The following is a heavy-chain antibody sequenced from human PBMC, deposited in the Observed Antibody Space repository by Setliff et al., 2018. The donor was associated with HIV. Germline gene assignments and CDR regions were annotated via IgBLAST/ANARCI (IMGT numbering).Heavy chain of an antibody. V-gene: IGHV4-39*01. CDR1: GGSISNSRYY. Sequence: SETLSLTCTVSGGSISNSRYYWSWIRQPPGKGLEWIGIIYYSGSTYYNPSLKSRVTISVDTSKNQFSLKLSSVTAADAAVYYCASRVYYYDSSGYLREEGFDPWGQGTLVTVSS. CDR2: IYYSGST. D-gene: IGHD3-22*01. CDR3: ASRVYYYDSSGYLREEGFDP. J-gene: IGHJ5*02.